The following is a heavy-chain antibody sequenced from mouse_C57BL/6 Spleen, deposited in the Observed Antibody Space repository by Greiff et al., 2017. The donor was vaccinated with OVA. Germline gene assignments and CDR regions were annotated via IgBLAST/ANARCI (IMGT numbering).Heavy chain of an antibody. CDR2: IHPNSGST. D-gene: IGHD2-2*01. Sequence: QVQLQQPGAELVKPGASVKLSCKASGYTFTSYWMHWVKQRPGQGLEWIGMIHPNSGSTNYNEKFKSKATLTVDKSSSTAYMQLSSLTSEDSAVYYCARSGLRRGYYFDYWGQGTTLTVSS. CDR3: ARSGLRRGYYFDY. CDR1: GYTFTSYW. J-gene: IGHJ2*01. V-gene: IGHV1-64*01.